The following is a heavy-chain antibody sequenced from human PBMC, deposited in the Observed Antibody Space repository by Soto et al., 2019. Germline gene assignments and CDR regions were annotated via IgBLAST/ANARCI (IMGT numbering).Heavy chain of an antibody. CDR1: GGSISSGDYY. J-gene: IGHJ4*02. Sequence: QVQLQESGPGLVKPSQTLSLTCTVTGGSISSGDYYWSWIRQPPGKGLEWIGYIYYSGSTYYNPSLKSRVTISVDTSKNQFSLKLSSVTAADTAVYYCARDRSLMTTLFDYWGQGTLVTVSS. CDR3: ARDRSLMTTLFDY. V-gene: IGHV4-30-4*01. CDR2: IYYSGST. D-gene: IGHD4-4*01.